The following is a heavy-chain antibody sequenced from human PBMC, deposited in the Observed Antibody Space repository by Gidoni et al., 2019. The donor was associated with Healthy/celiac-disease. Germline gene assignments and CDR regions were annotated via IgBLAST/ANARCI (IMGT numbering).Heavy chain of an antibody. D-gene: IGHD1-26*01. J-gene: IGHJ4*02. CDR1: GYTYTSYY. CDR3: ARSLAVGAQGPHWYYFDY. V-gene: IGHV1-46*01. CDR2: INPSGGST. Sequence: QVQLVQSGAEVKKPGASVKVSCKASGYTYTSYYMHWVRQAPGQGLEWMGIINPSGGSTSYAQKFQGRVTMTRDTSTSTVYMELSSLRSEDTAVYYCARSLAVGAQGPHWYYFDYWGQGTLVTVSS.